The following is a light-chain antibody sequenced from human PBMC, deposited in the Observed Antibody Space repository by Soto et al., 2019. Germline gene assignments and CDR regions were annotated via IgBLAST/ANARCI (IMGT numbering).Light chain of an antibody. CDR1: SSDVGGYNY. CDR2: EVS. CDR3: SSYTSSSTRV. Sequence: QSVLTQPPSVSAAPGQKVTISCSGSSSDVGGYNYVSWYQQHPGKAPKLMIYEVSNRPSGVSNRFSGSKSGNTASLTISGLQAEDEADYYCSSYTSSSTRVFGTGTKGTVL. V-gene: IGLV2-14*01. J-gene: IGLJ1*01.